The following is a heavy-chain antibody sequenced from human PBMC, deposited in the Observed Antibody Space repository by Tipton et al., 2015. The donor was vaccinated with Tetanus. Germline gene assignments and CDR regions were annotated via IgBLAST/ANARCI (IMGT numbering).Heavy chain of an antibody. J-gene: IGHJ6*02. Sequence: QLVQSGAEVKKPGASVKVSCKASGYTFTGYYMHWVRQAPGQGLEWMGWINPNSGGTNYAQKFQGRVTMTRDTSIGTAYMEVSRLRSDDTAIYYCARVQTATYSFYYYGVDVWGQGTTVTVSS. CDR3: ARVQTATYSFYYYGVDV. V-gene: IGHV1-2*02. CDR1: GYTFTGYY. CDR2: INPNSGGT. D-gene: IGHD2-15*01.